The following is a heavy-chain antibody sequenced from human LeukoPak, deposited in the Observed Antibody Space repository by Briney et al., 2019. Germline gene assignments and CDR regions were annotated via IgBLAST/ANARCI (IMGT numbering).Heavy chain of an antibody. Sequence: ESGPTLVNPTQTLTLTCTFSGFSLSTSGVGVGWIRQPPGKALEWLALIYWDDDKRYSPSLKSRLTITKDTSKNQVVLTMTNMDPVDTATYYCAHSPYDYVWGSYRQVAFDIWGQGTMVTVSS. CDR2: IYWDDDK. V-gene: IGHV2-5*02. J-gene: IGHJ3*02. CDR3: AHSPYDYVWGSYRQVAFDI. CDR1: GFSLSTSGVG. D-gene: IGHD3-16*02.